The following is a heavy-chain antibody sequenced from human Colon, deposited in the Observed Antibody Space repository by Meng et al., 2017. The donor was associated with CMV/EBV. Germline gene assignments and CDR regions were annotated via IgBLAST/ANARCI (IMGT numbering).Heavy chain of an antibody. V-gene: IGHV1-2*02. J-gene: IGHJ4*02. CDR2: INPNSGGT. CDR1: GYTFTDYY. D-gene: IGHD2-2*01. CDR3: ARDRGGYCSSTSCPSYYFDY. Sequence: ASVKVSCKASGYTFTDYYMHWVRQAPGQGLEWMGWINPNSGGTNYAQKFQGRVTMTRDTSISTAYMELSRLRSDDTAVYYCARDRGGYCSSTSCPSYYFDYWGQGTLVTVSS.